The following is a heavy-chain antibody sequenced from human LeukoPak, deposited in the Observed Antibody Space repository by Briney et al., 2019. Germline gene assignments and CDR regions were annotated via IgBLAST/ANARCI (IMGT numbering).Heavy chain of an antibody. CDR2: ISAYNGNT. V-gene: IGHV1-18*01. CDR1: GYTFTSYG. D-gene: IGHD6-13*01. J-gene: IGHJ3*02. CDR3: ARDRVAAAGTGAFDI. Sequence: GASVKVSCKASGYTFTSYGISWVRRAPGQGLEWMGWISAYNGNTNYAQKLQGRVTMTTDTSTSTAYMELRSLRSDDTAVYYCARDRVAAAGTGAFDIWGQGTMVTVSS.